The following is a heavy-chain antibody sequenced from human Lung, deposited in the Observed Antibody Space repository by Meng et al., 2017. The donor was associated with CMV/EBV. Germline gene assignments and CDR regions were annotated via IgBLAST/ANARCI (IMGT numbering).Heavy chain of an antibody. D-gene: IGHD3-9*01. CDR3: ATGQDILTGYYVFEY. CDR2: VDPEDGET. V-gene: IGHV1-69-2*01. J-gene: IGHJ4*02. CDR1: GYNFTDYY. Sequence: SGYNFTDYYKHWVQQAPGKGLEWMGLVDPEDGETMYAENFQGRVTITADTSTDTAYMDLSSLRSEDTAVYYCATGQDILTGYYVFEYWGQGTLVTVSS.